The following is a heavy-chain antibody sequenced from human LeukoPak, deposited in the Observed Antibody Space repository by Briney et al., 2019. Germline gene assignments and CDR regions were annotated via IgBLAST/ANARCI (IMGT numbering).Heavy chain of an antibody. CDR3: AKLWLQVPSLIDY. CDR1: GFSFSAYS. D-gene: IGHD5-24*01. V-gene: IGHV3-48*01. Sequence: GSLRLSCAASGFSFSAYSMNWVRQAPGKGLEWVSYITRSSSPIYYADSVRGRFTISRDNAKNSLYLQMNSLRAEDTAVYYCAKLWLQVPSLIDYWGQGTLVTVSS. J-gene: IGHJ4*02. CDR2: ITRSSSPI.